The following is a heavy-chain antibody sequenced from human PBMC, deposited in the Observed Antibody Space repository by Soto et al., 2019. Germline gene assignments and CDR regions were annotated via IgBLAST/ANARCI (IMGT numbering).Heavy chain of an antibody. CDR3: TRGEVRGVISSYSDH. Sequence: QVQLVESGGGVVQPGRSLRLSCAASGFTFRWFGMHWVRQAPGKGLEWVAVISNDGSHEYYGDSVKGRFTISRDNSKNTLYLQMNILRTEDTALYYCTRGEVRGVISSYSDHWGQGTLVTVSS. D-gene: IGHD3-10*01. J-gene: IGHJ4*02. CDR2: ISNDGSHE. V-gene: IGHV3-30*03. CDR1: GFTFRWFG.